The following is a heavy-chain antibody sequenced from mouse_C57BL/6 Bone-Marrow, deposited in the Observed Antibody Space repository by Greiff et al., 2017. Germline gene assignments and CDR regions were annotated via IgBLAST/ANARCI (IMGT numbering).Heavy chain of an antibody. D-gene: IGHD2-4*01. CDR1: GYTFTDYY. CDR3: ARSDYGYAMDY. V-gene: IGHV1-26*01. J-gene: IGHJ4*01. CDR2: INPNNGGT. Sequence: VQLQQSGPELVKPGASVKISCKASGYTFTDYYMNWVKQSHGKSLEWIGDINPNNGGTSYNQKFKGKATLTVDKSSSTAYMELRSLTSEDSAVYYCARSDYGYAMDYWGQGTSVTVSS.